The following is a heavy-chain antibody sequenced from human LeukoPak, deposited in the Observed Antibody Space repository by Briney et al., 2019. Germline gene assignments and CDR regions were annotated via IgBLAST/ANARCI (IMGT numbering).Heavy chain of an antibody. CDR3: ARGGSAWYIDS. Sequence: SSETLSLTCAVSGGSFGEYYWSWIRQAPGKGLEWLGEINQSGRTNYNPFLESRVTISRGTPKNQFSLWLSSVTAADTAIYYCARGGSAWYIDSWGKGILVTVSS. D-gene: IGHD6-13*01. J-gene: IGHJ4*02. V-gene: IGHV4-34*01. CDR2: INQSGRT. CDR1: GGSFGEYY.